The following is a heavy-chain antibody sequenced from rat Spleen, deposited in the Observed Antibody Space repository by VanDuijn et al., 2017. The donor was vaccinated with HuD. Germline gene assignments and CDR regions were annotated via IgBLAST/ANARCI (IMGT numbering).Heavy chain of an antibody. D-gene: IGHD1-2*01. V-gene: IGHV5-20*01. Sequence: EVQLVESGGGLVQPGRSMKLSCAASGFTFSDYHLAWVRQAPTKGLEWVASINYDGSSIYYRDSVKGRFTVSRDNAKSSLYLQMDSLRSEDSATYYCAKDMNYYSTYPFYVMGDWGQGASVTVSS. CDR1: GFTFSDYH. J-gene: IGHJ4*01. CDR3: AKDMNYYSTYPFYVMGD. CDR2: INYDGSSI.